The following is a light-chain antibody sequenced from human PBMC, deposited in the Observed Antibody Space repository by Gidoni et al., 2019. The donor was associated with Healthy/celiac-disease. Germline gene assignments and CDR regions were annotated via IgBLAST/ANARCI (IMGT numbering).Light chain of an antibody. Sequence: DIQMAQTPSSLSASVGERVTITLRSSQSISSYLNWYQQNPGKAPKLLIYAASSLQSGVPSRFSGSGSGTDFTLTISSLQPEDFATYYCQQSYSTPRTFGQGTKVEIK. J-gene: IGKJ1*01. V-gene: IGKV1-39*01. CDR2: AAS. CDR3: QQSYSTPRT. CDR1: QSISSY.